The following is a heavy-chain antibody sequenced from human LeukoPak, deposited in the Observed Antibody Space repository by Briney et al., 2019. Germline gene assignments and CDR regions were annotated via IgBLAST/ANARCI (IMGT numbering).Heavy chain of an antibody. CDR2: INPNSGGT. J-gene: IGHJ5*02. D-gene: IGHD6-19*01. V-gene: IGHV1-2*02. Sequence: GASVKVSCKASGYTFTGYYMHWVRQAPGQGLEWMGWINPNSGGTNYAQKFQGRVTMTRDTSISTAYMELSRLRSDDTSVYYCARGHSSGWYVAFDPWGQGTLVTVSS. CDR1: GYTFTGYY. CDR3: ARGHSSGWYVAFDP.